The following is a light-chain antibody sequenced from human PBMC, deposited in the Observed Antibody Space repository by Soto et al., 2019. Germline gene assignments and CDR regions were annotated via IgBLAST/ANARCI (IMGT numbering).Light chain of an antibody. CDR1: QSVSNN. J-gene: IGKJ1*01. CDR3: QQYNDWPPWT. CDR2: GAS. Sequence: EILMTQSPATLSVSPGDRATLSCRASQSVSNNLAWYQQRPGQAPRLLIYGASTRATGIPARFSGSGSGTEFTLTTSSLQSEDFAAYYCQQYNDWPPWTFGQGTKVDIK. V-gene: IGKV3-15*01.